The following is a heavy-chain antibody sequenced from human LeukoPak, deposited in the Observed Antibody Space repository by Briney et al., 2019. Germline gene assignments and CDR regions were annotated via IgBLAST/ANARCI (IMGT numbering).Heavy chain of an antibody. CDR3: ARAQVVEWLPNY. J-gene: IGHJ4*02. D-gene: IGHD3-3*01. Sequence: ASVTVSCKASGYTFTGYYMHWVRQAPGQGLEWMGWINPNSGGTNYAQKFQGRVTMSRDTSISTAYMGLSRLRSHDTAVYYCARAQVVEWLPNYWGQGTLVTVSS. CDR1: GYTFTGYY. V-gene: IGHV1-2*02. CDR2: INPNSGGT.